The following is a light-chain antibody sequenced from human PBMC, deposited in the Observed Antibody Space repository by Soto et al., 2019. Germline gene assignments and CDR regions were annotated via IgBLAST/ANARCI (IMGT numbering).Light chain of an antibody. CDR3: QQYNSYWT. Sequence: DIQMTQSPSTLSASVGDRVTITCRASQSSSSWLAWYQQKPGKAPKLLIYKASSLESGVPSRFSGSGSGTEITLTSSNHQPDDFASYYCQQYNSYWTCGQGTKVEIK. CDR1: QSSSSW. J-gene: IGKJ1*01. V-gene: IGKV1-5*03. CDR2: KAS.